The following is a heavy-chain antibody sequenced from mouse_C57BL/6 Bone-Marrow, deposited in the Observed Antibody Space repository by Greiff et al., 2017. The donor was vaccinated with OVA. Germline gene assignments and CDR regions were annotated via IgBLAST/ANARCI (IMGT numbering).Heavy chain of an antibody. D-gene: IGHD2-4*01. V-gene: IGHV5-12*01. CDR2: ISNGGGST. Sequence: EVQLVESGGGLVQPGGSLKLSCAASGFTFSDYYMYWVRQTPEKRLEWVAYISNGGGSTYYPDTVKGRFTISRDNAKNTLYLQMSRLKSEDTAMYYCARLYYDYDVYYFDYWGQGTTLTVSS. J-gene: IGHJ2*01. CDR3: ARLYYDYDVYYFDY. CDR1: GFTFSDYY.